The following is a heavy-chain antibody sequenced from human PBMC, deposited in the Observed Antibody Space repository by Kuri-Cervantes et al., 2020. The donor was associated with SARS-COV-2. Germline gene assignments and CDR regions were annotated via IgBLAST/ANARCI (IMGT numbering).Heavy chain of an antibody. J-gene: IGHJ6*02. CDR2: IDYSGST. CDR3: ARDKAGSYYYGMGV. D-gene: IGHD3-10*01. V-gene: IGHV4-39*02. CDR1: GGSISSSSYY. Sequence: SETLSLTCTVSGGSISSSSYYWGWIRQPPGKGLEWIGSIDYSGSTYYNPSLKSRVTISVDTSKNQFSLKLSSVTAADTAVYYCARDKAGSYYYGMGVWGQGTTVTVSS.